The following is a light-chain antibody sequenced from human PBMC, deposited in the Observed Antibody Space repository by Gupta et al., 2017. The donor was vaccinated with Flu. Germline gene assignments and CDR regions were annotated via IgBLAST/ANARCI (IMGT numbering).Light chain of an antibody. CDR3: LLYYGGAYV. CDR2: GAS. J-gene: IGLJ1*01. V-gene: IGLV7-43*01. CDR1: TGAVNSGYN. Sequence: QTVVTQEPSLTVSPGGTVTLTCASSTGAVNSGYNPNWIQQKPGQTPRALIFGASNKYSWTPARFSGALLGGKAALTLSGVQPEDEAEYYCLLYYGGAYVFGTGTKVTVL.